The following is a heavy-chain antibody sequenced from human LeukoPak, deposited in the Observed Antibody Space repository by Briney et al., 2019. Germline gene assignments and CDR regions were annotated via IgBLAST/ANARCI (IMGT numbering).Heavy chain of an antibody. CDR3: ARGRDRSKAGDH. V-gene: IGHV4-34*01. CDR1: GGSCDDYY. J-gene: IGHJ4*02. CDR2: IHPSGIF. Sequence: SETLSLTCAVYGGSCDDYYCSWLRQPPGKGLEWIGEIHPSGIFYYNSSLLSRVAISIDTSKSQFSLRLTSVTAADTAFYYCARGRDRSKAGDHWGQGSLVTVSS. D-gene: IGHD5-24*01.